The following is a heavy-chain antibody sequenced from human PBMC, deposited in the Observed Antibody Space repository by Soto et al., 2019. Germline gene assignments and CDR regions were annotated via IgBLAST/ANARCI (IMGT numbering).Heavy chain of an antibody. D-gene: IGHD5-18*01. CDR2: INPSSGGA. J-gene: IGHJ6*02. CDR1: GYTFTGYY. V-gene: IGHV1-2*04. Sequence: ASVKVSCKASGYTFTGYYLHWVRQAPGQGLEWMGWINPSSGGANIAQKFQGWVTMTRDTSIDTAYMELTRLRSDDTAVYYCARDAAMGDYYHYGMDVWGQGTPVTVSS. CDR3: ARDAAMGDYYHYGMDV.